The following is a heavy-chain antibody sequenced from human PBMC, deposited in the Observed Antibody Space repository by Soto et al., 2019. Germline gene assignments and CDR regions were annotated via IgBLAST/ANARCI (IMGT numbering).Heavy chain of an antibody. CDR3: AREADRFGAWGYYGMEV. V-gene: IGHV4-59*01. CDR2: IYYSGST. Sequence: QVQLQESGPGLVKPSETLSLTCTVSGGSISSYYWSWIRQPPGKGLEWIGYIYYSGSTNYNPSLKSRVPISVDKSTNPFSLKLSSVTAADTAVYYCAREADRFGAWGYYGMEVWGQGTTVTVSS. CDR1: GGSISSYY. J-gene: IGHJ6*02. D-gene: IGHD3-10*01.